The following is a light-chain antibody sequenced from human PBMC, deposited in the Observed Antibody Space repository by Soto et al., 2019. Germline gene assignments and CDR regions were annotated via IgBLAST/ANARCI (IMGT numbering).Light chain of an antibody. CDR3: QQYYSTPIT. CDR1: QSVLYNSNNKNY. Sequence: DIVMTQSPASLAVSLGERATINCKSSQSVLYNSNNKNYLAWYQQKPGQPPKLLIYWASTREFGVPDRLSGSGSGTDFTLTISSLQAEDVAVYYCQQYYSTPITFGQGTRLEIK. CDR2: WAS. J-gene: IGKJ5*01. V-gene: IGKV4-1*01.